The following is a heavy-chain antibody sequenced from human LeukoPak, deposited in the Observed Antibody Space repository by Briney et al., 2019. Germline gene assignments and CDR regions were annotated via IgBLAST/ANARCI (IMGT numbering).Heavy chain of an antibody. D-gene: IGHD1-7*01. CDR3: ARKRYWNYEN. J-gene: IGHJ4*02. CDR1: GFTFSSYW. V-gene: IGHV3-7*01. CDR2: IKQDGSEK. Sequence: GGSLRLSCAASGFTFSSYWTSWVRQAPGKGLEWVANIKQDGSEKYYVDSVKGRFTISRDNAENSLYLQMNSLRAEDTAVYYCARKRYWNYENWGQGTLVTVSS.